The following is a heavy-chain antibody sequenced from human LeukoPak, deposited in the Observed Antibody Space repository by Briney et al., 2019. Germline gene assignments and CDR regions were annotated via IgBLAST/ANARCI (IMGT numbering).Heavy chain of an antibody. V-gene: IGHV4-59*01. Sequence: SETLSLTCTLSGGSISIYYWSWIRQPPGKGLEWIGYIYYSGSTNYNPSLKSRVTISVDTSKNQFSLKLSAVTAADTAVYYCARGRWLRLDARFDYWGQGTLVTVSS. J-gene: IGHJ4*02. D-gene: IGHD5-12*01. CDR2: IYYSGST. CDR3: ARGRWLRLDARFDY. CDR1: GGSISIYY.